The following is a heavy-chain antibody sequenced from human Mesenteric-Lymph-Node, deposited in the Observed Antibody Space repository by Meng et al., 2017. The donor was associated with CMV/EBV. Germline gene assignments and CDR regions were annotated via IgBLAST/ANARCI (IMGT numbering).Heavy chain of an antibody. CDR2: IYYSGST. CDR1: GGSISSYY. V-gene: IGHV4-59*05. CDR3: ARLEVGYSYGFFDY. Sequence: SETLSLTCTVSGGSISSYYWSWIRQPPGKGLEWIGSIYYSGSTYYNPSLKSRVTISVDTSKNQFSLKLSSVTAADTAVYYCARLEVGYSYGFFDYWGQGTLVTVSS. J-gene: IGHJ4*02. D-gene: IGHD5-18*01.